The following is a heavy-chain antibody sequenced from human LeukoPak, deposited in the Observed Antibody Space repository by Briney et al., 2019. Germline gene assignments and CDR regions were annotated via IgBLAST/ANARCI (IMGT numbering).Heavy chain of an antibody. CDR3: ASRRTSGSEGPI. CDR1: GGSISSSSYY. J-gene: IGHJ3*02. Sequence: SETLSLTCTVSGGSISSSSYYWGWIRQPPGKGLEWIGEISHTGSTNYNSSLKSRATISLDKSKNQFALKLNSVTAADTAVYYCASRRTSGSEGPIWGQGTMVTVSS. D-gene: IGHD1-26*01. V-gene: IGHV4-39*06. CDR2: ISHTGST.